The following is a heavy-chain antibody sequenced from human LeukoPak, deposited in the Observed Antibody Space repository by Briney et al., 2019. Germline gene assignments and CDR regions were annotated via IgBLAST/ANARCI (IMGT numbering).Heavy chain of an antibody. D-gene: IGHD2-15*01. CDR2: IYSGGNT. V-gene: IGHV3-53*01. CDR1: GFTVSSNS. J-gene: IGHJ4*02. Sequence: QPGGSLRLSCTVSGFTVSSNSWSWVRQAPGKGLEWVSFIYSGGNTHYSDSVTGRFTISRDNSKNTPYLQMNSLRAEDTAIYYCARRAGEYSHPYDYWGQGTLVTVSS. CDR3: ARRAGEYSHPYDY.